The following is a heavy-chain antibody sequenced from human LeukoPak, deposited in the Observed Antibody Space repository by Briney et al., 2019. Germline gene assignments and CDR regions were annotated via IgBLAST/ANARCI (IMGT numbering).Heavy chain of an antibody. CDR3: AKAGGAVAGPFDY. V-gene: IGHV3-23*01. CDR2: ISGSGGST. J-gene: IGHJ4*02. CDR1: GFTFSSYA. Sequence: TGGSLRLSCAASGFTFSSYAMSWVRQAPGKGLEWVSAISGSGGSTYYADSVKGRFTISRDNSKNTPYLQMNSLRAEDTAVYYCAKAGGAVAGPFDYWGQGTLVTVSS. D-gene: IGHD6-19*01.